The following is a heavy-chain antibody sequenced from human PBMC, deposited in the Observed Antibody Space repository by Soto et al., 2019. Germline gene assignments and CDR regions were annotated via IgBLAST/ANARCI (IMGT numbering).Heavy chain of an antibody. CDR2: ISTNGGST. CDR3: VKGEYYYDSSGYYPFDY. Sequence: GGSPRLSCSASGFTFSSYAMHWVRQAPGKGLEYVSSISTNGGSTHYADSVKGRFTISRDNSKNTQYLQMSSLRADDTAVYYCVKGEYYYDSSGYYPFDYWGQGTLVTVSS. D-gene: IGHD3-22*01. J-gene: IGHJ4*02. CDR1: GFTFSSYA. V-gene: IGHV3-64D*06.